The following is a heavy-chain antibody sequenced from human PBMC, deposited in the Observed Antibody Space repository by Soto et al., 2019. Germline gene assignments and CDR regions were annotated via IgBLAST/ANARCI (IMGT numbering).Heavy chain of an antibody. D-gene: IGHD6-13*01. CDR3: ATYGSPFDY. V-gene: IGHV3-23*01. J-gene: IGHJ4*02. Sequence: EVQLMESGGGLVQPWGSLILSCAASEFSFSSYALNWVRQAPGKGLEWVSAISATGTTTYYADSVKGRFTITRDNSKRTLFPQMNSLRPEDTAVYYCATYGSPFDYWGQGTLVTVSS. CDR1: EFSFSSYA. CDR2: ISATGTTT.